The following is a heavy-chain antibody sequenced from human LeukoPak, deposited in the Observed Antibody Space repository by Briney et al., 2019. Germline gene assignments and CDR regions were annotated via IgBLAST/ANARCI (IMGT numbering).Heavy chain of an antibody. CDR1: GITFTNAW. J-gene: IGHJ4*02. D-gene: IGHD3-9*01. CDR2: VKTKGDGGAA. Sequence: GGSLRLSCAASGITFTNAWLTWVRQAPGKGLEWVGRVKTKGDGGAANYAAPVKGRFTISRDDSKNTLYLQMNSLKTEDTAVYYCTTGRFVDYYFDYWGQGTLVTVSS. CDR3: TTGRFVDYYFDY. V-gene: IGHV3-15*01.